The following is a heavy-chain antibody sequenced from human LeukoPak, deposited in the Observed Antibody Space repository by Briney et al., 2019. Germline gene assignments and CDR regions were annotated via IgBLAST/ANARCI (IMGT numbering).Heavy chain of an antibody. D-gene: IGHD6-13*01. Sequence: TSVKVSCKASGGTFNTYDIYWVRQAPGQGLEWMGKIIPIVGIPNYAQKFQGRVTISADKSTRTAYMELSSLTSDDTAVYYCARGDTLYGSSAHAGYWGQGTLVTVSS. CDR1: GGTFNTYD. CDR3: ARGDTLYGSSAHAGY. CDR2: IIPIVGIP. J-gene: IGHJ4*02. V-gene: IGHV1-69*04.